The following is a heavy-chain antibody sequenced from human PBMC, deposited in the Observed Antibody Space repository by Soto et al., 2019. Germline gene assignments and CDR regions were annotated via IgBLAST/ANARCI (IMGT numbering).Heavy chain of an antibody. D-gene: IGHD5-18*01. J-gene: IGHJ6*02. CDR3: ARARGQLWFDYYYGMDV. CDR1: GGSFSGYY. Sequence: SETLSLSCGGYGGSFSGYYWSWIRQPPGKGLEWIGEINHSGSTNYNPSLKSRVTISVDTSKNQFSLKLSSVTAADTAVYYCARARGQLWFDYYYGMDVWAQGTTVTVSS. V-gene: IGHV4-34*01. CDR2: INHSGST.